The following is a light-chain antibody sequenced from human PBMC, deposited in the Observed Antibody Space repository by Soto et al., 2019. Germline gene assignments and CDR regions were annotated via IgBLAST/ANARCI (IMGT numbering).Light chain of an antibody. CDR3: SSYTRSSTWV. CDR2: DVS. V-gene: IGLV2-14*03. Sequence: QSALTQPASVSGSPGQSITISCTGTSSDVGGYNYVSWYQQHPGKAPKLMIYDVSNRPSGVSNRFSGSKSGNTASLTISGLQAEDEADYCCSSYTRSSTWVFGGGTKVTVL. CDR1: SSDVGGYNY. J-gene: IGLJ3*02.